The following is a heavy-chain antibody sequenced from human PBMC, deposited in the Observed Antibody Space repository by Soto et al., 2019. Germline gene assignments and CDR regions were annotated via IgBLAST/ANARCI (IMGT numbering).Heavy chain of an antibody. J-gene: IGHJ4*02. CDR2: IYYSGST. CDR1: GDYISSSSYY. V-gene: IGHV4-39*01. D-gene: IGHD3-22*01. CDR3: ASINYYDTSGYYY. Sequence: PSETLSLTCTVSGDYISSSSYYWGWIRQPPGKGLEWIANIYYSGSTYYNPSLKSRVTISVDTSKNQFSLKLTSVTAADTAVYYCASINYYDTSGYYYLGRGTLVPVSS.